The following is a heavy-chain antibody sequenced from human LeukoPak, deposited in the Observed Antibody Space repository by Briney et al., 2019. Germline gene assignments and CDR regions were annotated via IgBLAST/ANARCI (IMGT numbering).Heavy chain of an antibody. Sequence: ASVKVSCKASGYTFTGYYMHRVRQAPGQGLEWMGWINPNSGGTNYAQKFQGRVTMTRDTSISTAYMELSRLRSDDTAVYYCARVGLEQWLELDYWGQGTLVTVSS. CDR3: ARVGLEQWLELDY. D-gene: IGHD6-19*01. V-gene: IGHV1-2*02. CDR2: INPNSGGT. CDR1: GYTFTGYY. J-gene: IGHJ4*02.